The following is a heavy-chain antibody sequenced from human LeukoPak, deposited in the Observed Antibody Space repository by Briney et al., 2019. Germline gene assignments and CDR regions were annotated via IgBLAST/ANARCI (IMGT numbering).Heavy chain of an antibody. V-gene: IGHV3-66*02. Sequence: GRSLRLSCAASGFTVSSNYMSWVRQAPGKGLEWVSVIYSGGSTYSADSVKGRFTISRDNSKNTLYLQMNSLRAEDTAVYYCARAAIGGAWRNWGQGTLVTVSS. CDR1: GFTVSSNY. CDR3: ARAAIGGAWRN. J-gene: IGHJ4*02. D-gene: IGHD1-26*01. CDR2: IYSGGST.